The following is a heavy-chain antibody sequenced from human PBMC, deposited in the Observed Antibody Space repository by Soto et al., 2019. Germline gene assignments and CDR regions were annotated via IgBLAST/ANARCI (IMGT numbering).Heavy chain of an antibody. D-gene: IGHD2-21*02. CDR3: AKDRFHVVVTVSIFDP. CDR1: GFTFSSYA. J-gene: IGHJ5*02. CDR2: ISGSGGSA. V-gene: IGHV3-23*01. Sequence: AGGSLRLSCAASGFTFSSYAMSWVRQAPGKGLEWVSTISGSGGSADYADSVKGRFTISRDNPQNTLYLEMNSLRAEGTAIYYCAKDRFHVVVTVSIFDPWGQGTLVTVSS.